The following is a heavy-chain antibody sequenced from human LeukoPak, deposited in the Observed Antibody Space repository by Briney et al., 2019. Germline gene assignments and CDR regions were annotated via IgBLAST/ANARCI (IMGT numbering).Heavy chain of an antibody. V-gene: IGHV4-34*01. CDR1: GGSFSGYY. CDR3: ARELDYRFGEPWGNWFDP. Sequence: PSETLSLTCAVYGGSFSGYYWSWIRQPPGKGLEWIGEINHSGSTNYNPSLKSRVTISVDTSKNQFSLKLSSVTAADTAVYYCARELDYRFGEPWGNWFDPWGQGTPVTVSS. D-gene: IGHD3-10*01. CDR2: INHSGST. J-gene: IGHJ5*02.